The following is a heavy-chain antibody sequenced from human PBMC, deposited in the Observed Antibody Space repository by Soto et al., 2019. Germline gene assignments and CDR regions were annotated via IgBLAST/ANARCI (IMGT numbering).Heavy chain of an antibody. J-gene: IGHJ5*01. CDR2: INHSGRV. D-gene: IGHD3-22*01. CDR1: GGSFSGHS. CDR3: STRAYDTNGYYRFDP. Sequence: SETLSLTCSVYGGSFSGHSWTWIRQSPGKGLEWIGDINHSGRVNYSPSLKSRVTISLDTSKNQFSLTLSAVTAADTAMYYCSTRAYDTNGYYRFDPWGQGTLVTVSS. V-gene: IGHV4-34*01.